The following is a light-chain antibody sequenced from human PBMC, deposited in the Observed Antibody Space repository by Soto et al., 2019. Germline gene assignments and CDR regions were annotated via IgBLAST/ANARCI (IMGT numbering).Light chain of an antibody. CDR3: QSYDSSLGGFV. CDR2: GNI. CDR1: SSNIVAAYD. V-gene: IGLV1-40*01. Sequence: QSALTQPPSVSVAPGKRVTISCTGSSSNIVAAYDVHWYQHLPGTAPKLLIYGNINRPSGVPDRFSGSKSGTSASLAITWLQADDEGDYYCQSYDSSLGGFVFGTGTKVTV. J-gene: IGLJ1*01.